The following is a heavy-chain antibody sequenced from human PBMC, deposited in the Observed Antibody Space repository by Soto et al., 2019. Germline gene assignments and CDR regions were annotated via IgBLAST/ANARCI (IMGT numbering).Heavy chain of an antibody. Sequence: SETLSLTCAVSGGSISSSNWWSWVRQPPGKGLEWIGEIYHSGSTNYNPSLKSRVTISVDKSKNQFSLKLSSVTAADTAVYYCKAAAGRNYYGMDVWGQGTTVTVSS. V-gene: IGHV4-4*02. CDR3: KAAAGRNYYGMDV. CDR1: GGSISSSNW. CDR2: IYHSGST. J-gene: IGHJ6*02. D-gene: IGHD6-13*01.